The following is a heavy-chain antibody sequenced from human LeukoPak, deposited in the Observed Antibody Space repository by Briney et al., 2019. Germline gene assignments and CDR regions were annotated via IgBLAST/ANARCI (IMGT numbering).Heavy chain of an antibody. J-gene: IGHJ5*02. D-gene: IGHD2-2*01. CDR3: ARPLCSSTSCHNWFDP. V-gene: IGHV5-51*01. Sequence: GESLKISCKGSGYNFTSYWIGWVRQMPGKGLEWMGIIYPGDSDTRYSPSFQGQVTISADKSISTAYLQWSSLKASDTAMYYCARPLCSSTSCHNWFDPWGQGTLVTVSS. CDR1: GYNFTSYW. CDR2: IYPGDSDT.